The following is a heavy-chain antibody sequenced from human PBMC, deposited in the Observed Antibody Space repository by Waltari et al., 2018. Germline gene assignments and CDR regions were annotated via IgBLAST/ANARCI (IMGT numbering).Heavy chain of an antibody. J-gene: IGHJ4*02. V-gene: IGHV1-18*01. CDR2: ISAYNGNT. CDR3: ARDPRTSRIVGATTIGFDY. CDR1: GYTFTSYG. Sequence: QVQLVQSGAEVKKPGASGKVSCKASGYTFTSYGISWVRQAPGQGLEWMGWISAYNGNTNYAQKLQGRVTMTTDTSTSTAYMELRSLRSDDTAVYYCARDPRTSRIVGATTIGFDYWGQGTLVTVSS. D-gene: IGHD1-26*01.